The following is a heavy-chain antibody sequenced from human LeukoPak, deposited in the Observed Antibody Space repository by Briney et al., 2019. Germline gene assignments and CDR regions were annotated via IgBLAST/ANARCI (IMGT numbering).Heavy chain of an antibody. CDR3: ARKFWGYYYYMDV. J-gene: IGHJ6*03. V-gene: IGHV3-9*01. D-gene: IGHD3-16*01. CDR2: ISWNSGSI. Sequence: PGRSLRLSCAASGFTFDDYAMHWVRQAPGKGLEWVSGISWNSGSIGYADSVKGRFTISRDNSKNTLYLQMNSLRAEDTAVYYCARKFWGYYYYMDVWGKGTTVTISS. CDR1: GFTFDDYA.